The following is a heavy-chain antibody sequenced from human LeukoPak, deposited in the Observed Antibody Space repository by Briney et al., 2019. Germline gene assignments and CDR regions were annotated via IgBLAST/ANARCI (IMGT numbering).Heavy chain of an antibody. CDR1: GGSISSYY. CDR3: ARDSRLNHFYY. CDR2: IYYSGST. J-gene: IGHJ4*02. Sequence: SETLSLTCTVSGGSISSYYWSWIRQPPGKGLEWIGYIYYSGSTNYNPSLKSRVTTSVDTSKNQFSRKLSSGTAADTAGYYCARDSRLNHFYYWGQGTLVTVSS. D-gene: IGHD2-2*01. V-gene: IGHV4-59*01.